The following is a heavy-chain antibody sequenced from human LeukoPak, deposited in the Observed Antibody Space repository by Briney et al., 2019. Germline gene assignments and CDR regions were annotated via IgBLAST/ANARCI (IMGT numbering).Heavy chain of an antibody. Sequence: PGRSLRLSCAASGFTFSSYAMHWVRQAPGKGLEWVAVISYDGSNKYYADSVKGRFTISRDNSKNTLYLQMNSLRAEGTAVYYCAKDLRIVGATTGEWNHYFDYWGQGTLVTVSS. CDR2: ISYDGSNK. D-gene: IGHD1-26*01. CDR3: AKDLRIVGATTGEWNHYFDY. J-gene: IGHJ4*02. CDR1: GFTFSSYA. V-gene: IGHV3-30-3*01.